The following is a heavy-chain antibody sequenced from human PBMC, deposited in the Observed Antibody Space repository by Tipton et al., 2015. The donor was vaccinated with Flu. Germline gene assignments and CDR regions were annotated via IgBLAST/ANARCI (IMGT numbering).Heavy chain of an antibody. CDR1: GDSMRSDYF. Sequence: TLSLTCTVSGDSMRSDYFWAWIRQAPGKGLEWICNIHYSGSPHNNPSPRSRVTITVNTAKNQFSLRLSSMSAADTAVYYCARRDYSTYVSDPKNWFDPCGQGTRVTVSA. J-gene: IGHJ5*02. CDR3: ARRDYSTYVSDPKNWFDP. V-gene: IGHV4-38-2*02. CDR2: IHYSGSP. D-gene: IGHD4-11*01.